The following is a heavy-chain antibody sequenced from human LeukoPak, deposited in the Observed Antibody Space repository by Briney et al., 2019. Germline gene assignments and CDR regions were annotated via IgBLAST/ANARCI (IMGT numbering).Heavy chain of an antibody. Sequence: GASVKVSCKASGGTFSSYAISWVRQATGQGLEWMGWMNPNSGNTGYAQKFQGRVTMTRNTSISTAYMELSSLRSEDTAVYYCARQGPRDIVAFDYWGQGTLVTVSS. CDR1: GGTFSSYA. CDR3: ARQGPRDIVAFDY. V-gene: IGHV1-8*02. CDR2: MNPNSGNT. J-gene: IGHJ4*02. D-gene: IGHD2-15*01.